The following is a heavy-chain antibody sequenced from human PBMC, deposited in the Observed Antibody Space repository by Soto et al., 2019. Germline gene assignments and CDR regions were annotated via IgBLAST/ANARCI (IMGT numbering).Heavy chain of an antibody. J-gene: IGHJ5*02. CDR1: GFTFSSHW. CDR2: IETDGGGT. V-gene: IGHV3-74*01. CDR3: ATVFDL. Sequence: EVQLVESGGGLVQPGGSLRLSCAASGFTFSSHWIHWVRQTPGKGLEWVSRIETDGGGTSYADSVKGRFTISTDNAKNTVYLQMNGLRAEDTAAYYCATVFDLWGQGTLITVSS.